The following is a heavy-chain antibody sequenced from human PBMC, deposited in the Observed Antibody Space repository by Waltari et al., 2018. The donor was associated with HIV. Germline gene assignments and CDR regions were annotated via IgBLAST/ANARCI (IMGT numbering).Heavy chain of an antibody. Sequence: EVQLVESGGGVVQPGGSLRLSCSASGFRFSRSWMPWVRQAPGKGLVWVSSINRDRSTIRDADSVKGRFTISRDNAKNTLYLQMNSLRAEDTALYYCARGQYYSMDVWGQGTTVTVSS. CDR1: GFRFSRSW. V-gene: IGHV3-74*01. J-gene: IGHJ6*02. D-gene: IGHD3-10*01. CDR2: INRDRSTI. CDR3: ARGQYYSMDV.